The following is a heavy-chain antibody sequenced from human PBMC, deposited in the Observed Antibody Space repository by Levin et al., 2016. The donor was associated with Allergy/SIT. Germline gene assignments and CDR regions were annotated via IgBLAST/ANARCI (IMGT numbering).Heavy chain of an antibody. Sequence: SETLSLTCTVSGDSINTDNFYWSWIRQAAGKGPEWIGRFSVSGSTTYNPSLKTRVAISVDKSRHQFSLNLSSVTAADTAVYYCARRGMAVAGTAYWGQGTLVTVSS. V-gene: IGHV4-61*02. CDR2: FSVSGST. CDR1: GDSINTDNFY. J-gene: IGHJ4*02. CDR3: ARRGMAVAGTAY. D-gene: IGHD6-19*01.